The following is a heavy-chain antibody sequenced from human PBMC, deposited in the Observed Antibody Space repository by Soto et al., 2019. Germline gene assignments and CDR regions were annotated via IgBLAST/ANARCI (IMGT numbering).Heavy chain of an antibody. CDR3: ARIWGGGGYALIY. CDR1: GFTFSDFY. CDR2: ISSSGTTT. V-gene: IGHV3-11*01. Sequence: QVQLVESGGGLVKPGGSLRLSCAASGFTFSDFYMSWIRQAPGKGLEWISYISSSGTTTYYTDSVKGRFTISRDNAKNSLYLQMNTLIDEDTAVYYCARIWGGGGYALIYWGQGTLVTVSS. D-gene: IGHD2-8*01. J-gene: IGHJ4*02.